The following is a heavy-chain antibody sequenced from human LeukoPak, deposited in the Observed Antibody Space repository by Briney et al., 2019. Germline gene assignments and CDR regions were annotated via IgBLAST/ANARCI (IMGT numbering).Heavy chain of an antibody. CDR2: ISAYNGNT. J-gene: IGHJ5*02. CDR1: GYTFTSYG. V-gene: IGHV1-18*01. CDR3: ARDLGYSYGYSGLAWFDP. D-gene: IGHD5-18*01. Sequence: EASVKVSCKASGYTFTSYGISWVRQAPGQGLEWMGWISAYNGNTNYAQKLQGRVTMTTDTSTSTAYMELRSLRSDDTAVYYCARDLGYSYGYSGLAWFDPWGQGTLVTVSS.